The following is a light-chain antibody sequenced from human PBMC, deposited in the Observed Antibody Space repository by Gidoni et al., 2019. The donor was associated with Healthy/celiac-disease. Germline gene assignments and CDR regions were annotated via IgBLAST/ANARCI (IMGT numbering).Light chain of an antibody. CDR3: QQSYSTPYT. Sequence: DIQMPQSPSSLSASVGDRVTITCRASQSISSYLNWYQQKPGKAPTLLIYAASSLQSGVPSRFSGSGSGTDFTLTISSLPPEDFATYYCQQSYSTPYTFGQGTKLEIK. CDR2: AAS. J-gene: IGKJ2*01. CDR1: QSISSY. V-gene: IGKV1-39*01.